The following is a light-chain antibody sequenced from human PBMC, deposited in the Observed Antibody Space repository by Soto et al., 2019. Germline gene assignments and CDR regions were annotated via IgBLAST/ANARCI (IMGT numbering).Light chain of an antibody. V-gene: IGKV3-15*01. CDR3: QQYNNWPRT. Sequence: EMVMTQSPATLSVSPGERATLSCRASQSVSSNLAWYQQKPGQAPRLLIYGASARATGIPARFSGSGSGTEFTLTISRLQSEDFAVYYCQQYNNWPRTFGQGTKVDIK. CDR1: QSVSSN. J-gene: IGKJ1*01. CDR2: GAS.